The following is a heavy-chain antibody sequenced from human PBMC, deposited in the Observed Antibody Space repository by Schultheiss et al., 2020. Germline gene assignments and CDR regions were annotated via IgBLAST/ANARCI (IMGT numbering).Heavy chain of an antibody. CDR3: ARDMGLRLGELSLDY. J-gene: IGHJ4*02. V-gene: IGHV4-59*12. D-gene: IGHD3-16*02. CDR2: IYYSGST. Sequence: SETLSLTCAVYGGSFSGYYWGWIRQPPGKGLEWIGYIYYSGSTYYNPSLKSRVTISVDRSKNQFSLKLSSVTAADTAVYYCARDMGLRLGELSLDYWGQGTLVTVSS. CDR1: GGSFSGYY.